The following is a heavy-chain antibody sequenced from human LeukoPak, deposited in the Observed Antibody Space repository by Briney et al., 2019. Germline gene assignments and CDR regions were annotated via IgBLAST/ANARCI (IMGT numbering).Heavy chain of an antibody. CDR3: ASHSGYDLYFDY. V-gene: IGHV4-30-2*01. CDR2: IYHSGST. CDR1: GGSISSGGYS. J-gene: IGHJ4*02. D-gene: IGHD5-12*01. Sequence: PSETLSLTCAVSGGSISSGGYSWSWIRQPPGKGLEWIGYIYHSGSTYYNPSLKSRVTISVDRSKNQFSLKLSSVAAADTAVYYCASHSGYDLYFDYWGQGTLVTVSS.